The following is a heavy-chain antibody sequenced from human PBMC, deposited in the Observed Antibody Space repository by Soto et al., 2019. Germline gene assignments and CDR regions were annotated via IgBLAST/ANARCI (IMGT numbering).Heavy chain of an antibody. Sequence: QVQLQESGPGLVKPSQTLSLTCTVSGGSISSGGYYWSWIRQHPGKGLEWIGYIYYSGSTYYNPSLKSRVTISVDTSKKQFSLKLSSVTAADTAVYHCARACGGDCHNGMDVWGQGTTVTVSS. J-gene: IGHJ6*02. V-gene: IGHV4-31*03. CDR3: ARACGGDCHNGMDV. CDR1: GGSISSGGYY. D-gene: IGHD2-21*02. CDR2: IYYSGST.